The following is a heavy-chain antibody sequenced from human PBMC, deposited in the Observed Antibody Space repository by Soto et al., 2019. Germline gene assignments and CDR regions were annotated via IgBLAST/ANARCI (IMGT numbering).Heavy chain of an antibody. V-gene: IGHV3-20*04. CDR2: INWNGGDT. J-gene: IGHJ4*02. CDR3: ARDLWTYGSGSYSLDY. CDR1: GFTFDEYG. D-gene: IGHD3-10*01. Sequence: GGSLRLSCVASGFTFDEYGISWVRQAPGKGLEWVSGINWNGGDTYYADSVKGRFTISRDNANNSLYLQMNGLRAEDTALFYCARDLWTYGSGSYSLDYWGQGTLVTVSS.